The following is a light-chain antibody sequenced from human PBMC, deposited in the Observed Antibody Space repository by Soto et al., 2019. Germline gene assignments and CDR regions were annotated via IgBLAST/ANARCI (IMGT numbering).Light chain of an antibody. CDR2: DAS. Sequence: DIQMTQSPSTLSASVGDRVTITCRASQSISSWLAWYQQKPGKAPRLLIYDASSLESGVPSRFSGSGSGTQFIFTTSSLQPDDFASYYCQQYKSFSLTFGGGTKVEIK. CDR3: QQYKSFSLT. V-gene: IGKV1-5*01. CDR1: QSISSW. J-gene: IGKJ4*01.